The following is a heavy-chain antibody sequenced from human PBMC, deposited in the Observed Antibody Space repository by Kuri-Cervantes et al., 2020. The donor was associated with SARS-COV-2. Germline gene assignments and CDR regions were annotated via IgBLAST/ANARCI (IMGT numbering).Heavy chain of an antibody. CDR2: IYYSGST. CDR3: ARDGWSGSNGAFDI. CDR1: GGSISSSSYY. J-gene: IGHJ3*02. Sequence: ESLKLPWTVSGGSISSSSYYWGWIRQPPGKGLEWIGSIYYSGSTYYNPSLKSRVTISVDTSKNQFSLKLSSVTAADTAVYYCARDGWSGSNGAFDIWGQGTMVTVSS. D-gene: IGHD1-26*01. V-gene: IGHV4-39*02.